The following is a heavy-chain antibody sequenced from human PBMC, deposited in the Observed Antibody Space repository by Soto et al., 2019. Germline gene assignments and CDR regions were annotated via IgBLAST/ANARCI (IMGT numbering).Heavy chain of an antibody. J-gene: IGHJ4*02. CDR3: AKVSSSWYAGFFDL. CDR2: ITGSGGGT. Sequence: GGSLSLSCAASGFRFSNYSMTWVRQAPGKGLEWVSAITGSGGGTYYADSVKGRFTISRDNSMNTLYLQMNTLRVEDTAVYYCAKVSSSWYAGFFDLWGQGTLVTVSS. CDR1: GFRFSNYS. V-gene: IGHV3-23*01. D-gene: IGHD6-13*01.